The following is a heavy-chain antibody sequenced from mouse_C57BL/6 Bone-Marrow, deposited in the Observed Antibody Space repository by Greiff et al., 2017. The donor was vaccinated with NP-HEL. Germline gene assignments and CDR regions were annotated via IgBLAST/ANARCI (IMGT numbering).Heavy chain of an antibody. CDR2: IYPRDGST. D-gene: IGHD1-1*01. CDR1: GYTFTDHT. CDR3: ARLGVYYYGSSGAMDY. Sequence: VQLQQSDAELVKPGASVKISCKVSGYTFTDHTIHWMKQRPEQGLEWIGYIYPRDGSTKYNEKFKGKATLTADESSSTAYMQLNSLTSEDSAVYFCARLGVYYYGSSGAMDYWGQGTSVTVSS. V-gene: IGHV1-78*01. J-gene: IGHJ4*01.